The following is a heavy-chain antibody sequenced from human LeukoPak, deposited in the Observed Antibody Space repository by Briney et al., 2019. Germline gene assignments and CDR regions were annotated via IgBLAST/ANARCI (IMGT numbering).Heavy chain of an antibody. D-gene: IGHD2-2*01. CDR3: AGGGVIVVFPDY. CDR2: IYYSGST. Sequence: SETLSLTCTVSGGSISSSSYYWGWIRQPPGKGLEWIGSIYYSGSTYYNPSLKSRVTISVDTSKNQFSLKLSSVTAADTAVYYCAGGGVIVVFPDYWAREPWSPSPQ. CDR1: GGSISSSSYY. J-gene: IGHJ4*02. V-gene: IGHV4-39*01.